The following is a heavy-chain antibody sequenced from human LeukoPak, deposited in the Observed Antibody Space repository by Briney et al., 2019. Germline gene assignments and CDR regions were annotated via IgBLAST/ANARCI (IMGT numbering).Heavy chain of an antibody. V-gene: IGHV3-30*03. CDR3: ARDQWLVLLSESLDY. J-gene: IGHJ4*02. Sequence: GGSLRLSCAASGFTFSSYGMHWVRQAPGKGLEWVAVISYDGSNEYYVDSVKGRFTISRDNSKSTLYLQMNSLRAEDTAVYYCARDQWLVLLSESLDYWGQGTLVTVSS. CDR2: ISYDGSNE. CDR1: GFTFSSYG. D-gene: IGHD6-19*01.